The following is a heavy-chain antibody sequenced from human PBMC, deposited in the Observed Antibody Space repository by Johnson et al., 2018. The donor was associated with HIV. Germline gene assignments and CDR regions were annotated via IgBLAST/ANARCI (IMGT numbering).Heavy chain of an antibody. CDR1: GLTISDNY. CDR3: AKEWAGFGETHDTVDI. J-gene: IGHJ3*02. V-gene: IGHV3-66*01. Sequence: VQLVESGGGLVQPGGSLRLSCAASGLTISDNYMSWVRQAPGKGLEWVAVLYSGGDIYYADSVKGRFIIPRDNSKTTVFLQMNRLRAEDTALYYCAKEWAGFGETHDTVDIWGQGTMVTVSS. CDR2: LYSGGDI. D-gene: IGHD3-10*01.